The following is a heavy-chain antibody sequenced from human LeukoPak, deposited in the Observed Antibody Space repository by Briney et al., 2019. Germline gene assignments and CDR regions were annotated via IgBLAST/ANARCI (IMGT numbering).Heavy chain of an antibody. CDR2: ISTYNGDT. J-gene: IGHJ4*02. Sequence: ASLKVPCKTSGYTFIRYSIGWVRQAPGQGLEWMGWISTYNGDTKYAQKFQDRVTMTTDTSTSTAYLEMRRLRFDGTAVYFCARERDTALAPYLDYWGQGTLLTVSS. CDR3: ARERDTALAPYLDY. CDR1: GYTFIRYS. D-gene: IGHD5-18*01. V-gene: IGHV1-18*01.